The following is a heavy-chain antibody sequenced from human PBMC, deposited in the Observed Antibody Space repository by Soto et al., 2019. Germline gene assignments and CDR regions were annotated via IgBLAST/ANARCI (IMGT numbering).Heavy chain of an antibody. D-gene: IGHD2-15*01. V-gene: IGHV1-18*01. CDR2: INTNNGNT. J-gene: IGHJ3*01. CDR1: GYTFTSYG. Sequence: QVQLVQSGAVVKKPGASVKVSCKASGYTFTSYGIGWVRQAPGQGPEWMGWINTNNGNTNSAQRLQGRVTMTADTSTRTAYMELRSLRFDDTAVYYCARDLLGSFDVWGQGTMVTISS. CDR3: ARDLLGSFDV.